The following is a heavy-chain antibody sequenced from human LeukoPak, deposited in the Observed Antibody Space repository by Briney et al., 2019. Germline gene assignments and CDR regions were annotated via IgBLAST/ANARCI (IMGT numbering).Heavy chain of an antibody. Sequence: GGSLTLSCSRSGLTFSSYAIHWVRQAPGKGPEYVSLINTSGDKTYYADSVKGRFTISRDNSQNTVSLQMGSLRAEDTAMYYCVKDLYKGDTSTWYYFDYWGQGTRVSVST. CDR1: GLTFSSYA. V-gene: IGHV3-64D*06. J-gene: IGHJ4*02. D-gene: IGHD6-13*01. CDR2: INTSGDKT. CDR3: VKDLYKGDTSTWYYFDY.